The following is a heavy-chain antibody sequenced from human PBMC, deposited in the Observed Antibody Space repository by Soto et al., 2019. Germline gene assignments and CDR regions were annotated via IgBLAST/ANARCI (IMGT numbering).Heavy chain of an antibody. CDR2: IYHSGST. V-gene: IGHV4-30-2*01. CDR3: AGVRGPYCGGECYPPTPNWFDP. J-gene: IGHJ5*02. Sequence: QLQLQESGSGLVKPSQTLSLTCAVSGGSISSGGYSWSWIRQPPGKGLEWIGYIYHSGSTYYNPSLMSRVTISGDRSKNQFPLKLSSVTAADSAVYYCAGVRGPYCGGECYPPTPNWFDPWGQGTLVTVSS. D-gene: IGHD2-21*01. CDR1: GGSISSGGYS.